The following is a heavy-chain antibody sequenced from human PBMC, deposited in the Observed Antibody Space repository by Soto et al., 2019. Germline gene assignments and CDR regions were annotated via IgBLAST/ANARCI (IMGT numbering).Heavy chain of an antibody. D-gene: IGHD3-16*01. CDR2: ISVSGGNT. CDR1: GLTFSSYA. J-gene: IGHJ4*02. V-gene: IGHV3-23*01. Sequence: GGSLRLSCAASGLTFSSYAMCWVRQAPGKGLDWVSAISVSGGNTYYTDSVKGRFTISRDNSKNTLYLQMNSLRAEDTALYYWAKDAAGYDLDFGGQGATVKVSS. CDR3: AKDAAGYDLDF.